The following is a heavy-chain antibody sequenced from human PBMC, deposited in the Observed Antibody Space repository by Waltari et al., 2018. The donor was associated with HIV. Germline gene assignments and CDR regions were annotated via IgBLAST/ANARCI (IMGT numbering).Heavy chain of an antibody. J-gene: IGHJ6*02. CDR1: GYTFTGYY. CDR3: ASRYYDSSGYYYYYGMDV. V-gene: IGHV1-2*06. Sequence: QVQLVQSGAEVKKPGASVKVSCKASGYTFTGYYMHWVRQAPGQGLEWMGRNNPNSGGTNYAQKFQGRVTMTRDTSISTAYMELSRLRSDDTAVHYCASRYYDSSGYYYYYGMDVWGQGTTVTVSS. CDR2: NNPNSGGT. D-gene: IGHD3-22*01.